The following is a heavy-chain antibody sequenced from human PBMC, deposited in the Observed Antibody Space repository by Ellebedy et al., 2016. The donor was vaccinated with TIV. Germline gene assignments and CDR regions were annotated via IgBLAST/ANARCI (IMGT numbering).Heavy chain of an antibody. CDR2: ISANGAST. CDR1: GFTFSRNV. D-gene: IGHD3-10*01. J-gene: IGHJ3*01. Sequence: GESLKISXAVSGFTFSRNVMNWVRQAPGKGLEWVSSISANGASTYDADSVKGRFTISRDNSKNTLYLQMNGLRAEDTAIYYCAKTRGSSDAFDFWGQGTMVTVS. CDR3: AKTRGSSDAFDF. V-gene: IGHV3-23*01.